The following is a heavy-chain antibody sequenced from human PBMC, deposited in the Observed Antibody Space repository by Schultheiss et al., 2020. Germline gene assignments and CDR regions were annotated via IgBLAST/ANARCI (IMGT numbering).Heavy chain of an antibody. D-gene: IGHD3-3*01. CDR3: ATEEWDN. CDR2: IGTAGDT. J-gene: IGHJ4*02. CDR1: GFTFSSYA. Sequence: GSLRLSCAASGFTFSSYAMSWVRQAPGKGLEWVSAIGTAGDTYYPGSVKGRFTISRENAKNTLSLQMNSLRAEDTAVYYCATEEWDNWGQGTLVTVSS. V-gene: IGHV3-23*01.